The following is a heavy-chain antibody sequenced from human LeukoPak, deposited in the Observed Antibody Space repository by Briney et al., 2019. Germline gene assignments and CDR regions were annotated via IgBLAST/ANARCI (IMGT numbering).Heavy chain of an antibody. V-gene: IGHV4-39*01. Sequence: PSETLSLTCSVSGGSISSSSYYWGWIRQPPGKGLEWIGSIYYRGSIYFNPSLKSRVTISVDTSKNQLSLKLTSVTATDTAVYYCARHSLDGSGNYYNGLDYWGQGTLVTVSS. J-gene: IGHJ4*02. CDR3: ARHSLDGSGNYYNGLDY. CDR1: GGSISSSSYY. CDR2: IYYRGSI. D-gene: IGHD3-10*01.